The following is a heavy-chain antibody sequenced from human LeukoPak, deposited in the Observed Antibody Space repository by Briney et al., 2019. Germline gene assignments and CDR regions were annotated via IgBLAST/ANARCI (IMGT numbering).Heavy chain of an antibody. D-gene: IGHD5-12*01. V-gene: IGHV3-21*01. Sequence: GGSLRLSCAASGFTFSSYSMNWVRQAPGKGLEWVSSISSSSSYIYYADSVKGRFTISRDNSKNTLYLQMKSLRTEDTAVYYCARERGYSGYDSREYNYFDYWGQGTLVTVSS. CDR3: ARERGYSGYDSREYNYFDY. CDR1: GFTFSSYS. J-gene: IGHJ4*02. CDR2: ISSSSSYI.